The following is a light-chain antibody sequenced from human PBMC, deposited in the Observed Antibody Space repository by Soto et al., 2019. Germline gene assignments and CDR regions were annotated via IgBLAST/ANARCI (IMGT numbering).Light chain of an antibody. J-gene: IGLJ3*02. V-gene: IGLV1-51*02. CDR1: SSNIGNNY. CDR2: ENN. Sequence: QSALTQPPSVSAAPGQKVTISCSGSSSNIGNNYVSWYQQLPGTAPKLLIYENNKRPSGIPDRFSGSKSGTSATLGITVLQTGDEADYYCGTWDSSLSAGVFGGGTKVTVL. CDR3: GTWDSSLSAGV.